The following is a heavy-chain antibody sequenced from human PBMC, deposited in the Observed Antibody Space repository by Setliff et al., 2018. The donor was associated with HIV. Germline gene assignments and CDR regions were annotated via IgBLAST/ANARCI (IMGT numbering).Heavy chain of an antibody. CDR2: VYASGET. J-gene: IGHJ5*01. Sequence: TLSLTCILSGDSISSYSWNWIRQPPGRGLEWIGYVYASGETNYNPSLKSRVTMSTDTSRNQFFLNLNYATAADTAVYFCARRVLQDSTITSSNWFDSWGQGTLVTVSS. D-gene: IGHD2-2*01. V-gene: IGHV4-4*09. CDR1: GDSISSYS. CDR3: ARRVLQDSTITSSNWFDS.